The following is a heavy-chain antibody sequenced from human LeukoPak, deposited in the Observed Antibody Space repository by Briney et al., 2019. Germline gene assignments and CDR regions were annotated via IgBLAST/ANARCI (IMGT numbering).Heavy chain of an antibody. CDR1: GFTFSDYY. V-gene: IGHV3-11*04. CDR3: ARKLGYCSSTSCYWDY. Sequence: GGSLRLSCAASGFTFSDYYMSWIRQAPGKGLEWVSYISSSGSTIYYADSVKGRFTISRDNAKNSLYLQMNSLRAEDAAVYYCARKLGYCSSTSCYWDYWGQGTLVTVSS. D-gene: IGHD2-2*01. CDR2: ISSSGSTI. J-gene: IGHJ4*02.